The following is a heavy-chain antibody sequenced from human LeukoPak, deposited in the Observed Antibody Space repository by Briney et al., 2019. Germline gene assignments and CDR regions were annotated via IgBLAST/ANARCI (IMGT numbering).Heavy chain of an antibody. CDR1: GYTFTRYY. D-gene: IGHD6-19*01. CDR2: INPNTGGT. V-gene: IGHV1-2*02. J-gene: IGHJ4*02. CDR3: ARVDATSLAVHY. Sequence: ASVKVSCKTSGYTFTRYYLNWVRQAPAQGLEWMGRINPNTGGTDSGQKFQGRVTMTRDTSISTAYMELSSLTFDDTAVYYCARVDATSLAVHYWGQGTLVTVSS.